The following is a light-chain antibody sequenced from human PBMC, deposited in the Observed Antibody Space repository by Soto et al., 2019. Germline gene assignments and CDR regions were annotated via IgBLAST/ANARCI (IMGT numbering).Light chain of an antibody. CDR1: QSVSRY. CDR3: QQRSNWPPVT. V-gene: IGKV3-11*01. J-gene: IGKJ4*01. CDR2: DAS. Sequence: IVLTQSPATLSLSPGERATLSCRASQSVSRYLAWYQQKPGQAPRLLISDASNRATGIPARFSGSGSGTDFTLTISSLEPEDFALYYCQQRSNWPPVTFGGGTKVEIK.